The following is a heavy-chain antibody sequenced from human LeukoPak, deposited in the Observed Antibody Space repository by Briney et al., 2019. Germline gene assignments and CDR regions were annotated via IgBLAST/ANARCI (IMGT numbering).Heavy chain of an antibody. V-gene: IGHV3-30*09. CDR3: ARDIWRSSWPY. CDR1: GFTFSSYV. CDR2: ISYDGSNK. J-gene: IGHJ4*02. Sequence: GGSLRLSCAVSGFTFSSYVMHWVRQAPGKGLEWVAVISYDGSNKYYADSVKGRFAISRDNSKNTLYLQMNSLRAEDTAVYYCARDIWRSSWPYWGQGTLVTVSS. D-gene: IGHD6-13*01.